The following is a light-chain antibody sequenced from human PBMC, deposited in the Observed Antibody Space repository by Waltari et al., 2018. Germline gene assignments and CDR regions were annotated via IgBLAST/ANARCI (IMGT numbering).Light chain of an antibody. CDR2: QVS. Sequence: DVVMTQSPLTLPVTPGQPASIPCRSSQSLVHYDGLTYLNWFHQRPGQTPRRLIYQVSKRDSGVPDRFSGSGSGTDFTLKISRVEAEDVGIYYCMQGTHWPWTFGQGTKVEIK. J-gene: IGKJ1*01. V-gene: IGKV2-30*02. CDR1: QSLVHYDGLTY. CDR3: MQGTHWPWT.